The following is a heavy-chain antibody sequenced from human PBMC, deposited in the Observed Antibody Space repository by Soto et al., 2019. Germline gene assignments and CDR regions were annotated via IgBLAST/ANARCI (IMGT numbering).Heavy chain of an antibody. CDR1: GFTFSSYA. Sequence: QVQLVESVGGVVQPGRSLRLSCAASGFTFSSYAMHWVRQAPGKGLEWVAVISYDGSNKYYADSVKGRFTISRDNSKNTLYLQMNSLRAEDTAVYYCARDREQWLESYYYYYGMDVWGQGTTVTVSS. CDR3: ARDREQWLESYYYYYGMDV. D-gene: IGHD6-19*01. V-gene: IGHV3-30-3*01. CDR2: ISYDGSNK. J-gene: IGHJ6*02.